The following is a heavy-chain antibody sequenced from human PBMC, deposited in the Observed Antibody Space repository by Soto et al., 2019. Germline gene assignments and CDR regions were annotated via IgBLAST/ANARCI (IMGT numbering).Heavy chain of an antibody. D-gene: IGHD3-10*01. CDR2: ISGRGGST. Sequence: GGSLRLSCAASGFTFSSYAMSWVRQAPGKGLEWVSAISGRGGSTYYADSVKGRFTISRDNSKKPLYLQMNSLRAEDTAVYYCAKIPGGSGKTYYYYYMDVWGKGTTVTVSS. V-gene: IGHV3-23*01. J-gene: IGHJ6*03. CDR3: AKIPGGSGKTYYYYYMDV. CDR1: GFTFSSYA.